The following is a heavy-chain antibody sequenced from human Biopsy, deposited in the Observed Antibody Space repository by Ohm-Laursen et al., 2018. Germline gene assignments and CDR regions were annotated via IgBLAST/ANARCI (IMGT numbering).Heavy chain of an antibody. J-gene: IGHJ6*02. D-gene: IGHD3-22*01. CDR3: VRGVDYYDPYHYYALDV. CDR2: IYHIGST. CDR1: GYSIGTAYY. V-gene: IGHV4-38-2*02. Sequence: SDTLSLTCSVSGYSIGTAYYWAWVRQPPGKGLEWIASIYHIGSTNYNPSLKSRVSISVDTSKNQFSLRLTSVTAADTAVYYSVRGVDYYDPYHYYALDVWGQGTTVTVSS.